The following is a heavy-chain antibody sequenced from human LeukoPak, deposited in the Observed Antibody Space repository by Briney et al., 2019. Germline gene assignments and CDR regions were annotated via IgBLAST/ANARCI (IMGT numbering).Heavy chain of an antibody. Sequence: GGSLRLSCAASGFAFNSYEMNWVRQAPGKGLEWLSYITHTGSTIYYADSVKGRFTISRDNAKNSLYLQMNSLRDEDTAVYYCASGSPEDYWGQGTLVTVSS. CDR2: ITHTGSTI. CDR3: ASGSPEDY. J-gene: IGHJ4*02. V-gene: IGHV3-48*03. CDR1: GFAFNSYE. D-gene: IGHD2-15*01.